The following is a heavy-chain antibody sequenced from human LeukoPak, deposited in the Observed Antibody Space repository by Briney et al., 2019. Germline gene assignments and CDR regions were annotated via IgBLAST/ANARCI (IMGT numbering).Heavy chain of an antibody. J-gene: IGHJ4*02. CDR3: ARDYYGPAEY. CDR2: INNDGSVR. V-gene: IGHV3-7*01. D-gene: IGHD3-10*01. Sequence: GGSLRLSCATSGFTLSHHWMSWVRQAPGKGLEWVANINNDGSVRFYVESVKGRFTIYRDNARNSLYLHMNNLRIEDTAMYYCARDYYGPAEYGGPGTLVTVSS. CDR1: GFTLSHHW.